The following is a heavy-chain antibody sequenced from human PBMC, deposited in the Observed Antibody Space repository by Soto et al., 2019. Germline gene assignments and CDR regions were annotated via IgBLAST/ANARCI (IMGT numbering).Heavy chain of an antibody. Sequence: GGSLRLSCAASGFTFSSYAMSWVRQAPGKGLEWVSAISGSGGSTYYADSVKGRFTISRDNSKNTLYLQMNSLRAEDTAVYYCAKAYSSGYYTLYYFDYWGQGTLSPSP. CDR3: AKAYSSGYYTLYYFDY. J-gene: IGHJ4*02. V-gene: IGHV3-23*01. D-gene: IGHD3-22*01. CDR1: GFTFSSYA. CDR2: ISGSGGST.